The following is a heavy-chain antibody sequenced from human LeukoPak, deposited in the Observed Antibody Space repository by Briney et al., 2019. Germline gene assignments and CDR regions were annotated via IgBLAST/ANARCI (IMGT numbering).Heavy chain of an antibody. V-gene: IGHV3-48*01. Sequence: GGSLRLSCAASGFPFSDYSMNWVRQAPGKGLEWISYISSSSGTIFYADSVKGRFTISRDNAKNSLYLQMNSLRAEDTAVYYCATDPATGATATPLLAPWGQGTLVTVSS. CDR3: ATDPATGATATPLLAP. CDR2: ISSSSGTI. D-gene: IGHD1-1*01. CDR1: GFPFSDYS. J-gene: IGHJ5*02.